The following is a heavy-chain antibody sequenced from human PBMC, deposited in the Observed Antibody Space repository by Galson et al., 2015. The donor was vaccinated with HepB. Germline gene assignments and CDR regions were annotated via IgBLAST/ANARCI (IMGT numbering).Heavy chain of an antibody. CDR3: ARGPGSGYYYHYMDV. Sequence: SVKVSCKASGGTFSSYAISWVRQAPGQGLEWMGGIIPIFGTANYAQKFQGRVTITADESTSTAYMELSSLRSEDTAVYYCARGPGSGYYYHYMDVWGKGTTVTASS. V-gene: IGHV1-69*13. CDR1: GGTFSSYA. D-gene: IGHD3-10*01. J-gene: IGHJ6*03. CDR2: IIPIFGTA.